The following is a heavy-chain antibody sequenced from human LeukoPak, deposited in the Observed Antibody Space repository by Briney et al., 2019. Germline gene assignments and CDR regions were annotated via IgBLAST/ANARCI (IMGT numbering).Heavy chain of an antibody. CDR3: AKDLRRLQLPGTFDY. CDR1: GCTFSSYA. J-gene: IGHJ4*02. V-gene: IGHV3-23*01. CDR2: ISGSGGST. D-gene: IGHD5-24*01. Sequence: PGGSLRLSCAASGCTFSSYAMSWVRQAPGKGLEWVSAISGSGGSTYYADSVKGRFTISRDNSKNTLYLQMNSLRAEDTAVYYCAKDLRRLQLPGTFDYWGQGTLVTVSS.